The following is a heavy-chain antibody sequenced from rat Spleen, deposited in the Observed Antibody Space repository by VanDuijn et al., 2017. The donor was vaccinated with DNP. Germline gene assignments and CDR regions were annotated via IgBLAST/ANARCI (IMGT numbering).Heavy chain of an antibody. CDR3: ATHTTGITYWFAY. CDR2: IIYDGIRT. Sequence: EVRLVESGGGLVQPGRSLKLSCAASGFTFSDYYMAWVRQAPNKGLEWVATIIYDGIRTYYRDSVRGRFTISRDNAKSTLYLQMDSLRSEDTATYYCATHTTGITYWFAYWGQGTLVTVSS. D-gene: IGHD1-9*01. V-gene: IGHV5S10*01. J-gene: IGHJ3*01. CDR1: GFTFSDYY.